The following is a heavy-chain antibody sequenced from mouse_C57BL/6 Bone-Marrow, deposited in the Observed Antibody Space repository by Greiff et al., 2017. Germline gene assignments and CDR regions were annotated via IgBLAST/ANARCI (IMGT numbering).Heavy chain of an antibody. Sequence: EVKLVESGEGLVKPGGSLKLSCAASGFTFSSYAMSWVRQTPEKRLEWVAYISSGGDYIYYADTVKGRFTISRDNARNTLYLQMSSLKSEDTAMYYCTRDGLITTVVSYWYFDVWGTGTTVTVSS. V-gene: IGHV5-9-1*02. CDR3: TRDGLITTVVSYWYFDV. CDR2: ISSGGDYI. CDR1: GFTFSSYA. D-gene: IGHD1-1*01. J-gene: IGHJ1*03.